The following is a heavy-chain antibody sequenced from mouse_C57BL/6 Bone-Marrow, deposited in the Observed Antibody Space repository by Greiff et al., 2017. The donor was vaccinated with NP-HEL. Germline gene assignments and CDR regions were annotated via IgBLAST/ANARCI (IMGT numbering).Heavy chain of an antibody. J-gene: IGHJ1*03. Sequence: VQLQQSGPELVKPGASVKISCKASGYTFTDYYMNWVKQSHGKSLEWIGDINPNNGGTSYNQKFKGKATLTVDKSSRTAYMERSRLTSGDAAVYYCARRDYGSSYVDWYFDVWGTGTTVTVSS. CDR3: ARRDYGSSYVDWYFDV. D-gene: IGHD1-1*01. V-gene: IGHV1-26*01. CDR2: INPNNGGT. CDR1: GYTFTDYY.